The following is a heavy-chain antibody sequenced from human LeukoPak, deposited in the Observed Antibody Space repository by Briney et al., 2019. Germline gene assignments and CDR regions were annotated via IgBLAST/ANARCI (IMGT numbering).Heavy chain of an antibody. CDR2: ISSNGGST. J-gene: IGHJ4*02. CDR1: GFIFSSYA. V-gene: IGHV3-64*01. CDR3: ARAPLGVPRYFDY. Sequence: GGSLRLSCAASGFIFSSYAMHWVRQAPGKGLEYVSAISSNGGSTYYANSVKGRFTISRDNSKNTLYLQMGSLRAEDMAVYYCARAPLGVPRYFDYWGQGTLVTVSS. D-gene: IGHD3-10*01.